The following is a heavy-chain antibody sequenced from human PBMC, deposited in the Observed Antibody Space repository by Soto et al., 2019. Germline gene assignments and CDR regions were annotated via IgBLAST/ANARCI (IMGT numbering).Heavy chain of an antibody. Sequence: QMQLVQSGPEVKKPGTSVKVSCKASGFPFSKSDVRWVRQARGQRLEWIGGIVVGSGNTNYAQKFQERVTITRDMSTSTVYMELSGLRSEDTAVYYCAAPDYGDYWYFDLWGRGTLVTVSP. CDR2: IVVGSGNT. CDR3: AAPDYGDYWYFDL. D-gene: IGHD4-17*01. V-gene: IGHV1-58*01. J-gene: IGHJ2*01. CDR1: GFPFSKSD.